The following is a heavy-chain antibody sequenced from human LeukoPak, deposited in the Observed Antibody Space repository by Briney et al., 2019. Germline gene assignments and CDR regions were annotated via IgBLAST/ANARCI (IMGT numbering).Heavy chain of an antibody. D-gene: IGHD2-2*02. CDR2: IIPILGIA. V-gene: IGHV1-69*04. J-gene: IGHJ4*02. CDR3: ASGQGYCSSTSCYIRGGFDY. CDR1: GGTFSSYA. Sequence: SVKVSCKASGGTFSSYAISWVRQAPGQGLEWVGRIIPILGIANYAQKFQGRVTITADKSTSTAYMELSSLRSEDTAVYYCASGQGYCSSTSCYIRGGFDYWGQGTLVTVSS.